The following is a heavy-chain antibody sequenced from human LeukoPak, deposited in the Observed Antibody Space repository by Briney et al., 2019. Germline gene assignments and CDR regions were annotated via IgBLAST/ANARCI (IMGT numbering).Heavy chain of an antibody. CDR1: GYTFTHYG. CDR3: ARPDYYDSSGYYGNKFYY. J-gene: IGHJ4*02. CDR2: ISGNNGDT. V-gene: IGHV1-18*01. Sequence: ASVKVSCKASGYTFTHYGISWVRQAPGQGLEWMGWISGNNGDTNYAQKFQGRVTMTTDTSPSTAYLELRSLRSDDTAVYYCARPDYYDSSGYYGNKFYYWGQGNLVTVSS. D-gene: IGHD3-22*01.